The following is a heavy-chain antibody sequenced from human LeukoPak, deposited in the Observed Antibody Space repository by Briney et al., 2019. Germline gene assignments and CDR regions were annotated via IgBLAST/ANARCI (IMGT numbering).Heavy chain of an antibody. Sequence: HAGGSLRLSCAASGFNFSNFAMAWVRQAPGKGLDWVSVISGRGGSYSIDSVKGRFTVSRDNSMNTVFLQMNSLRAEDTALYYCAKSARITGTFYFDYWGQGTPVTVSS. CDR3: AKSARITGTFYFDY. V-gene: IGHV3-23*01. CDR2: ISGRGGS. J-gene: IGHJ4*02. D-gene: IGHD1-7*01. CDR1: GFNFSNFA.